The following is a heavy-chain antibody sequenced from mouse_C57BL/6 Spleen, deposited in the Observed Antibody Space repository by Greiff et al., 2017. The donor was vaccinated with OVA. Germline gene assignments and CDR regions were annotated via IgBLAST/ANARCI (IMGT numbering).Heavy chain of an antibody. CDR1: GYPFTDYE. D-gene: IGHD2-10*02. CDR2: IDPETGGT. Sequence: QVQLKESGAELVRPGASVTLSCKASGYPFTDYEMHWVKQTPVHGLEWIGAIDPETGGTAYNQKFKGKAILTADKSSSTAYMELRSLTSEDSAVYYCTTSNCGFAYWGQGTLVTVSA. V-gene: IGHV1-15*01. J-gene: IGHJ3*01. CDR3: TTSNCGFAY.